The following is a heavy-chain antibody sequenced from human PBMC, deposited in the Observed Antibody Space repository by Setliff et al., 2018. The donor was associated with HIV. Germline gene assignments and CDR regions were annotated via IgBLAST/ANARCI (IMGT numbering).Heavy chain of an antibody. V-gene: IGHV4-59*01. D-gene: IGHD3-3*01. CDR1: GGSISSYY. CDR3: ARDQSDWFY. Sequence: SETLSLTCTVSGGSISSYYWSWIRQPPGKGLEWIGYIYTSGSTNYNPSLKSRVTISVDTSTNQFSLKLNSVTAADTAVYYCARDQSDWFYWGQGTLVTVSS. J-gene: IGHJ4*02. CDR2: IYTSGST.